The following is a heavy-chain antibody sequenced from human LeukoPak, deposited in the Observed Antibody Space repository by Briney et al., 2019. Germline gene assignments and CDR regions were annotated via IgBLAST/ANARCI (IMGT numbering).Heavy chain of an antibody. CDR2: IYPGDSDT. J-gene: IGHJ4*02. Sequence: GESLQISCKGYGSRFTNYWIGWGRPLPGKGLERMGIIYPGDSDTRYSPSFQGQVTISADKSISTAYLQWSSLEASDTAMYYCARGGVDNRCFDYWGQGSLVTVSS. D-gene: IGHD1-14*01. CDR3: ARGGVDNRCFDY. CDR1: GSRFTNYW. V-gene: IGHV5-51*01.